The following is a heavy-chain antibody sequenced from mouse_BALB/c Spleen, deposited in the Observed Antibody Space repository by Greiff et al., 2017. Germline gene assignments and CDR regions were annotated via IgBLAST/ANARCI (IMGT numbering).Heavy chain of an antibody. CDR2: ISYSGST. D-gene: IGHD2-10*02. CDR1: GYSITSYYA. Sequence: EVKLLESGPGLVKPSQSLSLTCTVTGYSITSYYAWNWIRQCPGNKLEWMGYISYSGSTSYNPSLKSRISITRDTSKNKFFLQLNSVTTEDTATYYCARAAKYGNYRTLFDYWGQGTTLTVSS. V-gene: IGHV3-2*02. J-gene: IGHJ2*01. CDR3: ARAAKYGNYRTLFDY.